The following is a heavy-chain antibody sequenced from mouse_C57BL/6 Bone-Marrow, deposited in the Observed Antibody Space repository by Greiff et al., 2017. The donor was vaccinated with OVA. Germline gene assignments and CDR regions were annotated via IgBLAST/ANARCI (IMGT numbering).Heavy chain of an antibody. V-gene: IGHV1-52*01. CDR3: ARARDYGSSPPYAMDY. CDR2: IDPSDSET. J-gene: IGHJ4*01. Sequence: QVQLQQPGAELVRPGSSVKLSCKASGYTFTSYWMHWVKQRPIQGLEWIGNIDPSDSETHYNQKFKDKATLTVDKSSSTAYMQLSSLTSEDSAVYYCARARDYGSSPPYAMDYWGQGTSVTVSS. CDR1: GYTFTSYW. D-gene: IGHD1-1*01.